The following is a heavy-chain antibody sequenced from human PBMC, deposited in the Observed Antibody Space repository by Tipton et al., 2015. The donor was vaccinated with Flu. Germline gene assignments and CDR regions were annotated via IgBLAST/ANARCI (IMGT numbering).Heavy chain of an antibody. CDR1: GYSFTTYW. Sequence: QLVQSGAEVKKPGESLRISCQGSGYSFTTYWIAWVRQMPGQGLEWMGIIYPGDSDTRCSPSFQGQVTISADKSISTAYLQWSSLKTSDTAMYYCARTHLDSERFFPVDAFDIWGQGTMVTVSS. J-gene: IGHJ3*02. CDR2: IYPGDSDT. D-gene: IGHD3-3*01. CDR3: ARTHLDSERFFPVDAFDI. V-gene: IGHV5-51*01.